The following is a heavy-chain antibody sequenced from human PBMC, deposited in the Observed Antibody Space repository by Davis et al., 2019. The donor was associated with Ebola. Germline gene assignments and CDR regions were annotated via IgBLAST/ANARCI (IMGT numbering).Heavy chain of an antibody. CDR2: IYHSGST. CDR3: ARMYQLLPVNYYYGMDV. J-gene: IGHJ6*02. V-gene: IGHV4-4*02. Sequence: PSETLSLTCAVSGGSISSSNWWSWVRQPPGKGLEWIGEIYHSGSTNYNPSLKSRVTISVDKSKNQFSLKLSSVTAADTAVYYCARMYQLLPVNYYYGMDVWGQGTTVTVSS. CDR1: GGSISSSNW. D-gene: IGHD2-2*01.